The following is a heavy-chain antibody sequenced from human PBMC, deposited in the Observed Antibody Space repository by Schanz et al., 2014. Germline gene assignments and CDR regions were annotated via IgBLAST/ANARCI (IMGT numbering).Heavy chain of an antibody. V-gene: IGHV3-30*03. D-gene: IGHD1-26*01. CDR1: GFTLSSYA. Sequence: VQLAESGGGLVQPGGSLRLSCAASGFTLSSYALSWVRQSPGKGLEWVAVISYHGSERYYADSVKGRLTVSRDNSENTVYLEFHSLRSEDTALYYCAREAKWGQWYFDLWGRGSLVTVSS. CDR3: AREAKWGQWYFDL. CDR2: ISYHGSER. J-gene: IGHJ2*01.